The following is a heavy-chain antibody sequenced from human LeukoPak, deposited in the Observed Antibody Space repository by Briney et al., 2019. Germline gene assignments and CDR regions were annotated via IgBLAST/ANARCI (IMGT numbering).Heavy chain of an antibody. D-gene: IGHD2/OR15-2a*01. J-gene: IGHJ3*02. CDR1: GFTFSSYS. V-gene: IGHV3-21*01. CDR2: ISSSSSYI. CDR3: ARDRGSSTTNDAFDI. Sequence: PGGFLRLSCAASGFTFSSYSMNWVRQAPGKGLEWVSSISSSSSYIYYADSVKGRFTISRDNAKNSLYLQMNSLRAEDTAVYYCARDRGSSTTNDAFDIWGQGTMVTVSS.